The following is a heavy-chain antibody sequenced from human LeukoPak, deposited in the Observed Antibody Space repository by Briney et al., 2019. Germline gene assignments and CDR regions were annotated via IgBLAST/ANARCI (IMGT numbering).Heavy chain of an antibody. V-gene: IGHV4-59*01. CDR2: IYDSGIT. CDR1: GGSMSNYY. J-gene: IGHJ4*02. CDR3: ATYDFNKYFDY. Sequence: SETLSLTCSVSGGSMSNYYWSWIRQPPGKGLEGIGNIYDSGITNYSPSLKSRVTMSVDTSKNQFSLKLTSVTAADTDVYYCATYDFNKYFDYWGQGTLVTVSS. D-gene: IGHD3-3*01.